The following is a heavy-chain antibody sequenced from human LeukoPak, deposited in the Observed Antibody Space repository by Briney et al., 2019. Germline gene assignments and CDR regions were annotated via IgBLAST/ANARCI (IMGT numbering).Heavy chain of an antibody. CDR3: ARDGYYGSGPPDY. J-gene: IGHJ4*02. D-gene: IGHD3-10*01. CDR2: ISYSGNT. V-gene: IGHV4-59*01. Sequence: SETLSLTCTVSGGSTSSYYWSWIRQPPGKGLEWIGYISYSGNTNYNPSLKSRVTISADASKNQFSLKMSSVTAADTAVYYCARDGYYGSGPPDYWGQGTLVTVSS. CDR1: GGSTSSYY.